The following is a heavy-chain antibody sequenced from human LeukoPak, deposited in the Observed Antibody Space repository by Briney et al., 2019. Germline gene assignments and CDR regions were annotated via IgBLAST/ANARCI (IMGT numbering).Heavy chain of an antibody. CDR3: AREAVVAATPYDY. D-gene: IGHD2-15*01. CDR1: GLTFSSYW. CDR2: INSDGSST. Sequence: GGSLRLSCAASGLTFSSYWMHWVRQGPGKGLVWVSRINSDGSSTSYADSVKGRFTIYRDNSKNTLYLQMNSLRVDDTAVYYCAREAVVAATPYDYWGQGNLVTVSS. V-gene: IGHV3-74*01. J-gene: IGHJ4*02.